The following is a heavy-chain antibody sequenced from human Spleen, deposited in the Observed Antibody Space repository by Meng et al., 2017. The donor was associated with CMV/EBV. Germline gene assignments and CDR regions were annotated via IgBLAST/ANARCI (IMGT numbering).Heavy chain of an antibody. CDR1: GFTFSSYA. D-gene: IGHD3-3*01. CDR3: AKDSPRITIFGVVPGHGMDV. Sequence: GGSLRLSCAASGFTFSSYAMSWVRQAPGKGLEWVSAISGSGGSTYYADSVKGRFTISRDNSKNTLYLQMNSLRAEDTAVYYCAKDSPRITIFGVVPGHGMDVWGQGTTVTVSS. V-gene: IGHV3-23*01. CDR2: ISGSGGST. J-gene: IGHJ6*02.